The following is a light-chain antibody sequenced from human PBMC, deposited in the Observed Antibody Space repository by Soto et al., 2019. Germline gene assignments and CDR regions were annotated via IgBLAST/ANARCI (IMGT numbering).Light chain of an antibody. J-gene: IGLJ3*02. CDR3: SSYTSSSTWV. CDR1: SSDVGGYNY. CDR2: EVS. Sequence: QSVLTQPASVSGSPGQSITISCTGTSSDVGGYNYVSWYPQHPGKAPKLMIYEVSNRPSGVSNRFSGSKSGNTASLTISGLQAEDEADYYCSSYTSSSTWVFGGGTKLTVL. V-gene: IGLV2-14*01.